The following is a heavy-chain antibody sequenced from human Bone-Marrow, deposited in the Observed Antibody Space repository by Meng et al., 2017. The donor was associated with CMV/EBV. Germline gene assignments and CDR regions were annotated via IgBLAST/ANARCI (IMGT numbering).Heavy chain of an antibody. CDR2: INHSGST. V-gene: IGHV4-34*01. Sequence: GSLRLSCAVYGGSFSGYYWSWIRQPPGKGLEWIGEINHSGSTNYNPSLKSRVTISVDTSKNPFSLKLSSVTAADTAVYYCARGTIPGYSSSWLNGFDPWGQGTLVTVSS. CDR3: ARGTIPGYSSSWLNGFDP. J-gene: IGHJ5*02. CDR1: GGSFSGYY. D-gene: IGHD6-13*01.